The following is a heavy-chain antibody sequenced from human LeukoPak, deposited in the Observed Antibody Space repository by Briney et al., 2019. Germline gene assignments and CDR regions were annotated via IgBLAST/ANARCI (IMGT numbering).Heavy chain of an antibody. Sequence: ASVKVSCKASGYSFTDYYMHWVRQAPGQGLEWMGWINPNSGGTNYAQKFQGRVTMTRDTSTSTAYMELNRLRSDDTAVYYCARGVLAGYDFSGHPFYNWFDPWGQGTLVTVSS. CDR2: INPNSGGT. J-gene: IGHJ5*02. D-gene: IGHD3-22*01. V-gene: IGHV1-2*02. CDR1: GYSFTDYY. CDR3: ARGVLAGYDFSGHPFYNWFDP.